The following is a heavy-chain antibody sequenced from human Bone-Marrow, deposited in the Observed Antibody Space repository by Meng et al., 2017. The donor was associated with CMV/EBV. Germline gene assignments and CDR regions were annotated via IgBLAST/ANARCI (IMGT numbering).Heavy chain of an antibody. CDR2: INPNSGGT. J-gene: IGHJ4*02. V-gene: IGHV1-2*02. Sequence: ASVKVSCKASGYTFTGYYMHWVRQAPGQGLEWMGWINPNSGGTNYAQKFQGRVTMTRDTSISTAYMELSRLRSDYTAVYYCARARSGSYYPQVYYFDYWGQGTLVTVSS. CDR3: ARARSGSYYPQVYYFDY. D-gene: IGHD3-10*01. CDR1: GYTFTGYY.